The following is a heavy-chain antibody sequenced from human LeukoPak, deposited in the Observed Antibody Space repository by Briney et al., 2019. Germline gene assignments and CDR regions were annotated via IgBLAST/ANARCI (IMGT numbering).Heavy chain of an antibody. D-gene: IGHD6-13*01. J-gene: IGHJ4*02. CDR1: GSTFSSYD. V-gene: IGHV1-8*02. CDR2: MNPNSGNT. CDR3: ARVNSSIGSSRRYFDY. Sequence: ASVKVSCKASGSTFSSYDINWVRQATGQGLEWVGWMNPNSGNTGYAQRFQGRVTMTRNTSISTAYMELSSLRSEDTAVYYCARVNSSIGSSRRYFDYWGQGTLVTVSS.